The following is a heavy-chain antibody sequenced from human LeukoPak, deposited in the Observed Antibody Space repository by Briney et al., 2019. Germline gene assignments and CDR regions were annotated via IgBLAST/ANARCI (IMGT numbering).Heavy chain of an antibody. CDR2: IWYDGSNK. J-gene: IGHJ1*01. V-gene: IGHV3-33*08. CDR3: ARGQCSGGSCYYGAEYFQH. Sequence: PGGSLRLSCAASGLTFSGYDMHWVRQAPGKGLEWVAVIWYDGSNKYYADSVKGRFTISRDNSKNTLYLQMNSLRAEDTAVYYCARGQCSGGSCYYGAEYFQHWGQGTLVTVSS. D-gene: IGHD2-15*01. CDR1: GLTFSGYD.